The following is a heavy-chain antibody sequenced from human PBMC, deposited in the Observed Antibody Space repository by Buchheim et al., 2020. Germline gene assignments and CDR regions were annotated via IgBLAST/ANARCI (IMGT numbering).Heavy chain of an antibody. CDR2: IVVGSGNT. CDR1: GFTFTSXA. J-gene: IGHJ4*02. CDR3: AAGTKWELLPGY. D-gene: IGHD1-26*01. V-gene: IGHV1-58*01. Sequence: QMQLVQSGPEVKKPGTSVKVSCKASGFTFTSXAVQWVRQARGQRLEWLGWIVVGSGNTNYAQKCKARVXITRDMSTNKVYMELSSLRSEDTAVYYCAAGTKWELLPGYWGQGTL.